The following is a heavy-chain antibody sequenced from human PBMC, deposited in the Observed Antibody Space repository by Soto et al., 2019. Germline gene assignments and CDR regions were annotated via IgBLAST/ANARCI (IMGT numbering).Heavy chain of an antibody. J-gene: IGHJ4*02. CDR1: GGSFSGYY. CDR3: ATVGGGNYLYYFDY. D-gene: IGHD4-4*01. CDR2: INHSGST. Sequence: GPGPGGASETLSLTCAVYGGSFSGYYWSWIRQPPGKGLEWIGEINHSGSTNYNPSLKSRVTISVDTSKNQFSLKLSSVTAEDTAVYHCATVGGGNYLYYFDYWGQGTPVTVSS. V-gene: IGHV4-34*01.